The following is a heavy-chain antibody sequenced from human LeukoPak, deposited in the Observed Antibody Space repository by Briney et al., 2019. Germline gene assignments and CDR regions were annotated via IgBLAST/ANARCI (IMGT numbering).Heavy chain of an antibody. CDR3: AKPPLWSGYYPYDAFDI. D-gene: IGHD3-3*01. Sequence: GGSLRLSCAASGFTFSSYAMSWVRQAPGKGLEWVSAISGSGGSTYYADSVKGRFTISRDNSKNTLYLQMNSLRAEDTAVYYCAKPPLWSGYYPYDAFDIWGQGTMVTVSS. V-gene: IGHV3-23*01. J-gene: IGHJ3*02. CDR1: GFTFSSYA. CDR2: ISGSGGST.